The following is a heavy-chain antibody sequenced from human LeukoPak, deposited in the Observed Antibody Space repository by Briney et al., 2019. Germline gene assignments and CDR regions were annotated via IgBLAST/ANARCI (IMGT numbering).Heavy chain of an antibody. J-gene: IGHJ4*02. Sequence: SETLSLTCTVSGYSISSGYYWGWIRQPPGKGLEWIGSIYLSGSTYYNPSLKSRVTISVDTSKNQFSLKLSSVTAADTAVYYCASLTNIAAAGAFDYWGQGTLVTVSS. V-gene: IGHV4-38-2*02. CDR1: GYSISSGYY. CDR2: IYLSGST. D-gene: IGHD6-13*01. CDR3: ASLTNIAAAGAFDY.